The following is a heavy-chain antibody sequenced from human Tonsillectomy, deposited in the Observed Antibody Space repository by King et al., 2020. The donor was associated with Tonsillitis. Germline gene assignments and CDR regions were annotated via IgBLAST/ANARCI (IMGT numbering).Heavy chain of an antibody. Sequence: QLVQSGAEVKKPGASVKVSCKASGYTFTSYYMHWVRQAPGQGLEWMGIINPSGGSTSYAQQFQGRVTMTRDTSTSTVYMELSSLRSEDTAVYYCARGGDGYNIGYDAFDIWGQGTMVTVSS. CDR3: ARGGDGYNIGYDAFDI. D-gene: IGHD5-24*01. CDR1: GYTFTSYY. V-gene: IGHV1-46*03. CDR2: INPSGGST. J-gene: IGHJ3*02.